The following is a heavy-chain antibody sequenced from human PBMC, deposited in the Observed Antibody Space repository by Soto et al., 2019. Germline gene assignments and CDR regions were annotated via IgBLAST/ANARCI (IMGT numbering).Heavy chain of an antibody. V-gene: IGHV1-69*01. CDR2: IIPIFGTA. Sequence: QVQLVQSGAEVKKPGSSVKVSCKASGGTFSSYAISWVRQAPGQGLEWMGGIIPIFGTANYEQKFQGRVTITADESTSTAYMELSSLRSEDTAVYYCARDPYEYQPHYYYYGMDVWGQGTTVTVSS. J-gene: IGHJ6*02. D-gene: IGHD2-2*01. CDR3: ARDPYEYQPHYYYYGMDV. CDR1: GGTFSSYA.